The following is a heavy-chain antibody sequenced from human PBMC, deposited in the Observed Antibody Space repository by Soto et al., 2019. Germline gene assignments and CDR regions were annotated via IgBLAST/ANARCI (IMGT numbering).Heavy chain of an antibody. V-gene: IGHV3-30*18. CDR3: ANGILAATSGLYGRYV. Sequence: QVQLVESGGGVVQPGASLRLSCEASGFDFSSYAMHWVRQAPGKGLEWVGVISFDGNYIYYADSVKGRFTISRDNSKDTLFVYVNSLRTEDTSVYDCANGILAATSGLYGRYVWGQGTTVSVSS. CDR1: GFDFSSYA. CDR2: ISFDGNYI. J-gene: IGHJ6*02. D-gene: IGHD6-13*01.